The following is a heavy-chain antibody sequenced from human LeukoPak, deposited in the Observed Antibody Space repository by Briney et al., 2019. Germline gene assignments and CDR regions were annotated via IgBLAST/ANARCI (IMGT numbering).Heavy chain of an antibody. V-gene: IGHV3-23*01. D-gene: IGHD3-10*02. CDR3: AKDLHYYVAMEG. J-gene: IGHJ6*02. CDR1: GFTIGGFA. Sequence: PGGSLRLSCAASGFTIGGFAITWVCQAPGKGLEWVSSIGSDYKTHYSESVKGRFAISRDNSQSTVFLQMNSLRAEDTALYYCAKDLHYYVAMEGWGQGTAVTVSS. CDR2: IGSDYKT.